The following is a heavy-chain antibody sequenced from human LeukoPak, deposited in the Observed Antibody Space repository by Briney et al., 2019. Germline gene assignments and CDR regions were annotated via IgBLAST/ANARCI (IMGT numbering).Heavy chain of an antibody. CDR2: INTDGSTT. J-gene: IGHJ4*02. CDR1: GFTFSGYR. CDR3: AKDREAVATRGFDS. D-gene: IGHD6-19*01. Sequence: GGSLRLSCAASGFTFSGYRMHWVRQTPGKGLVWGSHINTDGSTTTYADSVKGRFTISRDNSKNTLYLQMNSLRAEGTAVYYCAKDREAVATRGFDSWGQGTLVTVSS. V-gene: IGHV3-74*01.